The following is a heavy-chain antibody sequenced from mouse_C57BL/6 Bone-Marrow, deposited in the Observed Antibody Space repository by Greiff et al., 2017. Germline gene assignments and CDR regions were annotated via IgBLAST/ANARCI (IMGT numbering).Heavy chain of an antibody. CDR2: IYPGSGST. J-gene: IGHJ1*03. V-gene: IGHV1-55*01. CDR1: GYTFTSYW. D-gene: IGHD2-3*01. Sequence: QVQLQQPGAELVKPGASVKMSCKASGYTFTSYWLTWVKQRPGQGLEWIGDIYPGSGSTNYNEKFKSKATLTVDTSSSTAYMQLSSLTSEDSAVYYCARGGLYDGYYWYFDVWGTGTTVTVSS. CDR3: ARGGLYDGYYWYFDV.